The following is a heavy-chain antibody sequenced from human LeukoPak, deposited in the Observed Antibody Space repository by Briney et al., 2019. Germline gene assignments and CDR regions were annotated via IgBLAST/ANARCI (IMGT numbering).Heavy chain of an antibody. CDR2: ISWDSGSI. Sequence: GGSLRLSCAASGFTFDDYAMHWVRQAPGKGLEWVSGISWDSGSIGYADSAKGRFTISRDNAENSLYLQMNSLRAEDTALYYCAKDKDSLIAAAGIDYWGQGTLVTVSS. J-gene: IGHJ4*02. D-gene: IGHD6-13*01. CDR1: GFTFDDYA. V-gene: IGHV3-9*01. CDR3: AKDKDSLIAAAGIDY.